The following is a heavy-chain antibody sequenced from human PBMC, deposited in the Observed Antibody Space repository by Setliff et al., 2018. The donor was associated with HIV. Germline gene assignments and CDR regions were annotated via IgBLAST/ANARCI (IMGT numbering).Heavy chain of an antibody. CDR2: ITPYNNNT. CDR1: GYTFSTYG. CDR3: ARLIKHYDFWSGYYGAYYYYMDV. D-gene: IGHD3-3*01. J-gene: IGHJ6*03. V-gene: IGHV1-18*01. Sequence: GASVKVSCKASGYTFSTYGISWVRQAPGQGLEWMGWITPYNNNTQYTQHLQGRVTMTTDTYTSTAYMDLRSLRSGDTAVYYCARLIKHYDFWSGYYGAYYYYMDVWGTGTTVTVSS.